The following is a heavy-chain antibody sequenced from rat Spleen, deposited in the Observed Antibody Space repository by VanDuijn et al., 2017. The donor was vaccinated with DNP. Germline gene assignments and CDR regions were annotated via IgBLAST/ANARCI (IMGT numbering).Heavy chain of an antibody. J-gene: IGHJ2*01. CDR1: GYSITSNY. Sequence: EVHLQESGPGLVKPSQSLSLTCSVTGYSITSNYWGWIRKFPGNKMEYIGHITYSGNTHFNPSLKSRISITRDTSKNQFFLQLNSITTEDTATYYCARWGTYFDYWGQGVMVTVSS. CDR2: ITYSGNT. V-gene: IGHV3-1*01. CDR3: ARWGTYFDY.